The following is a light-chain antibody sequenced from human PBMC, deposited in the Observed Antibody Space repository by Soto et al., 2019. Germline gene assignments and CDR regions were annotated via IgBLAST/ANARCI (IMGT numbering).Light chain of an antibody. CDR3: QHYGSSPWT. V-gene: IGKV3-20*01. J-gene: IGKJ1*01. Sequence: ENVLTQSPCTLSLSPGERATLSCRASQSVSSSYLAWYQQKPGQAPRLLIYGASSRATGIPDRFSGSGSGTDFTLTISRLEPEDFAVYYCQHYGSSPWTFGQGTKVDIK. CDR1: QSVSSSY. CDR2: GAS.